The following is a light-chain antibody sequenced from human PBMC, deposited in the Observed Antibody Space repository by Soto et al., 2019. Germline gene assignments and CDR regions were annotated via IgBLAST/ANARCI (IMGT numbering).Light chain of an antibody. J-gene: IGKJ2*03. CDR3: HQSYITQYS. CDR2: HAS. Sequence: IQMTQSPSSLSASVGERVTITCRASQSVNTNLHWYQHRPGKAPNLLISHASSLQSGVPSRFSGSGSGTDFTLTISSLQREDFATYYCHQSYITQYSFGQGTTLEI. CDR1: QSVNTN. V-gene: IGKV1-39*01.